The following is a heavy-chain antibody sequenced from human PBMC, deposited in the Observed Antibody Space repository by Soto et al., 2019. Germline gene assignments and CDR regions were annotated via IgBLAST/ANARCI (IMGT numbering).Heavy chain of an antibody. D-gene: IGHD1-26*01. CDR3: AKVNRELPHYYGMDV. CDR1: GFTFSSYA. Sequence: HPGGSLRLSCAASGFTFSSYAMSWVRQAPGKGLEWVSAISGSGGSTYYADSVKGRLTISRDNSKNTLYLQMNSLRAEDTAVYYCAKVNRELPHYYGMDVWGQGTTVTVSS. J-gene: IGHJ6*02. V-gene: IGHV3-23*01. CDR2: ISGSGGST.